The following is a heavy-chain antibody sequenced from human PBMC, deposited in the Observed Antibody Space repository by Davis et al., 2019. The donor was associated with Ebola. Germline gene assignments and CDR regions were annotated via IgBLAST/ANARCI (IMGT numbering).Heavy chain of an antibody. CDR3: ATVTTGRFDP. CDR2: IYYSGST. CDR1: GGSISSYY. J-gene: IGHJ5*02. D-gene: IGHD4-17*01. V-gene: IGHV4-59*01. Sequence: PSETLSLTCTVSGGSISSYYWSWIRQPPGKGLEWIGYIYYSGSTNYNPSLKSRVTISVDTSKNQFSLKLSSVTAADTAVYYCATVTTGRFDPWGQGTLVTVSS.